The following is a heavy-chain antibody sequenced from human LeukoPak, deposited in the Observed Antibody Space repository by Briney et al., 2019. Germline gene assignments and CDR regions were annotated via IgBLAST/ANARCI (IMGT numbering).Heavy chain of an antibody. J-gene: IGHJ4*02. CDR3: AKDVDDSSGY. CDR1: GFTFSSYG. V-gene: IGHV3-30*18. Sequence: GGSLRLSCAASGFTFSSYGMHWVRQAPGKGLEWVAVISYDGSNKYYADSVKGRFTISRDNSKNTLYLQMNSLRAEDTAVYYCAKDVDDSSGYWGQGTLVTVSS. D-gene: IGHD3-22*01. CDR2: ISYDGSNK.